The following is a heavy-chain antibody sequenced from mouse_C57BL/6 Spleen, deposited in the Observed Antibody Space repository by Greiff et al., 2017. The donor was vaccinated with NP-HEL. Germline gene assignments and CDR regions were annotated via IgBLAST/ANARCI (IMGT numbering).Heavy chain of an antibody. CDR2: IHPNSGST. CDR3: ASELTGTAWFAY. V-gene: IGHV1-64*01. J-gene: IGHJ3*01. CDR1: GYTFTSYW. Sequence: VQLQQSGAELVKPGASVKLSCKASGYTFTSYWMHWVKQRPGQGLEWIGMIHPNSGSTNYNEKFKSKATLTVDKSSSTAYMQLSSLTSEDSAVYYCASELTGTAWFAYWGQGTLVTVSA. D-gene: IGHD4-1*01.